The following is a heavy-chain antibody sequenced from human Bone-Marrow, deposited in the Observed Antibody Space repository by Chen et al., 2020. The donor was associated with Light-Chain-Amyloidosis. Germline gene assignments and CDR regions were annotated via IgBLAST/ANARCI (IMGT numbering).Heavy chain of an antibody. V-gene: IGHV3-74*01. CDR1: VFTFRTSW. CDR2: INPDGTRV. Sequence: DVQLLESGGGLVQPGGSLRLSCAASVFTFRTSWMHWVRHAPGKGLVWVSRINPDGTRVDYADSVRGRFTISRDDAKSTVYLQMNSLRAEDTAVYYCSREFTGYDDYWGQGTLVTVSS. D-gene: IGHD5-12*01. J-gene: IGHJ4*02. CDR3: SREFTGYDDY.